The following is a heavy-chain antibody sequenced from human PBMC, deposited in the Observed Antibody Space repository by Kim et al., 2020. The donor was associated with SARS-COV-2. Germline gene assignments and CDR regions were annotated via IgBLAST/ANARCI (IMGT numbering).Heavy chain of an antibody. CDR1: GFTFSSYA. D-gene: IGHD3-10*01. J-gene: IGHJ4*02. V-gene: IGHV3-23*01. CDR3: AKMFPYYVSATVQASPFDY. Sequence: GGSLRLSCAASGFTFSSYAMSWVRQAPGKGLEWVSAISGSGGSTYYADSVKGRFTISRDNSKNTLYLQMNSLRAEDTAVYYCAKMFPYYVSATVQASPFDYWGQGTLVTVSP. CDR2: ISGSGGST.